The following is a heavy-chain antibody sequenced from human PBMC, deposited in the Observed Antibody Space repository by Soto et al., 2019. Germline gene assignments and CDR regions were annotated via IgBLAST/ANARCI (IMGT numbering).Heavy chain of an antibody. CDR3: ARGSSGYLFDY. Sequence: PSETLSLTCTVSGGSVSSGGYYWSWIRQHPGKGLEWIGYIYYSGSTYYNPSLKSRVTISVDTSKNQSSLKLSSVTAADTAVYYCARGSSGYLFDYWGQGTLVTVSS. CDR2: IYYSGST. CDR1: GGSVSSGGYY. J-gene: IGHJ4*02. V-gene: IGHV4-31*03. D-gene: IGHD5-12*01.